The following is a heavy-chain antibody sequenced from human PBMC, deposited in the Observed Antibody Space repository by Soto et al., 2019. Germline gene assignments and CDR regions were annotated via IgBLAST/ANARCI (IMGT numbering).Heavy chain of an antibody. D-gene: IGHD6-13*01. CDR3: AHVYWAASGTRYYFDH. CDR1: GFSFSTSAVG. Sequence: QITLTESGPTLVKPTQTLTLTCTFSGFSFSTSAVGVGWIRQPPGKALEFLALIYWDDDKRYRPSLKSKISITKDTSRNQVVLTMSDLDPEDTATYYRAHVYWAASGTRYYFDHWGQGTLVTVSS. V-gene: IGHV2-5*02. CDR2: IYWDDDK. J-gene: IGHJ4*02.